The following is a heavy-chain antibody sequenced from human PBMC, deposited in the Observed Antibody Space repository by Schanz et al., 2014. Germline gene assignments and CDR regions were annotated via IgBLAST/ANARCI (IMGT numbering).Heavy chain of an antibody. CDR1: GDSISSSRYC. Sequence: QLQLQESGPGLVKPSETLSLTCTVSGDSISSSRYCWGWIRQPPGKGLEWIGSIYYSGSTYYNPPHKSRFTIPVDTSKTHFPRKRSSVPAADTAVYYCARPGAYCGGDCYDYWGQGTLVTVSS. CDR3: ARPGAYCGGDCYDY. J-gene: IGHJ4*02. CDR2: IYYSGST. D-gene: IGHD2-21*01. V-gene: IGHV4-39*01.